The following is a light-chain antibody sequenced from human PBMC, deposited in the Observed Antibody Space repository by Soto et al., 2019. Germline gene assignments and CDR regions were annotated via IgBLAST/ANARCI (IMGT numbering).Light chain of an antibody. V-gene: IGKV1-5*03. CDR2: TAS. CDR3: QQGHSFPRT. CDR1: QSVSSW. J-gene: IGKJ4*01. Sequence: DIQMTQSPSTLSASVGDRVTITCRASQSVSSWLAWYQQKPGKAPTLLIHTASTLQSGVPSRFSGSGSGTDFTLTISSLQPEDFATYYCQQGHSFPRTFGGGTKVDIK.